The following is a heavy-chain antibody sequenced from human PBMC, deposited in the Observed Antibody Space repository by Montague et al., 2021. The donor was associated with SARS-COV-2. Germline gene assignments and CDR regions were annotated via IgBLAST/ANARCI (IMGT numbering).Heavy chain of an antibody. V-gene: IGHV4-31*03. J-gene: IGHJ5*02. CDR2: IYYSGST. CDR3: ARDLGHRCVAGWFDP. D-gene: IGHD1-26*01. Sequence: TLSLTCTVSSGSISSGGSISSGGYYWSWIRQHPGKGLEWIGYIYYSGSTPYNPSLKSRVTISVDTSKNQFSLKLSSVTAADTAVYYCARDLGHRCVAGWFDPWGQGTLVTVSS. CDR1: SGSISSGGSISSGGYY.